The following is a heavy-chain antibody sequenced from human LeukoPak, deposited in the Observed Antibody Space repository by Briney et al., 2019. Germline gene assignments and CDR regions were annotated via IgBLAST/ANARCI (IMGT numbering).Heavy chain of an antibody. V-gene: IGHV3-48*03. CDR3: AELGITMIGGV. CDR2: ISSSGSTI. D-gene: IGHD3-10*02. CDR1: GFTFSSYE. Sequence: GGSLRLSCAASGFTFSSYEMNWVRQAPGKGLEWVSYISSSGSTIYYADSVKGRFTISRDNAKNSLYLQMNSLRAENTAVYYCAELGITMIGGVWGKGTTVTISS. J-gene: IGHJ6*04.